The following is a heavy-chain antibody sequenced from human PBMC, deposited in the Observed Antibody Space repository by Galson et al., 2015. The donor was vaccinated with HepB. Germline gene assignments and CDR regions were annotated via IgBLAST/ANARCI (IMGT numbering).Heavy chain of an antibody. CDR1: GSSFTSYW. Sequence: QSGAEVTKPGESLRISCKGSGSSFTSYWISWVRQMPGKGLEWMGRIDPSDSYTNYSPSFQGHVTISADKSISTAYLQWSSLKASDTAMYYCARHATYGGYSGYYGMDVWGQGTTVTVSS. CDR2: IDPSDSYT. V-gene: IGHV5-10-1*01. D-gene: IGHD5-12*01. CDR3: ARHATYGGYSGYYGMDV. J-gene: IGHJ6*02.